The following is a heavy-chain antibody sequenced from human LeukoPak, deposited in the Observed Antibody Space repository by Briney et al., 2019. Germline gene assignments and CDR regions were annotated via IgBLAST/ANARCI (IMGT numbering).Heavy chain of an antibody. CDR2: TYYRSQWFY. J-gene: IGHJ4*02. CDR3: ARGAHKSAWR. Sequence: SQTLSLTCAISGDSVSSNSAAWSWITQSPARGLEWLARTYYRSQWFYDYAESVKGRITITPDTSKSQFYLQLNSVTPEDTATYYCARGAHKSAWRWGQGTLVTVSS. CDR1: GDSVSSNSAA. V-gene: IGHV6-1*01. D-gene: IGHD1-1*01.